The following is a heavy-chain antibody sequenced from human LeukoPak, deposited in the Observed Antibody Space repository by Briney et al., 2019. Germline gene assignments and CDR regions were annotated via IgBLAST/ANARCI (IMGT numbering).Heavy chain of an antibody. J-gene: IGHJ6*02. CDR3: ARAALDRRGQQWLVLDYYYGMDV. CDR2: IYYSGST. CDR1: GGSISSYS. Sequence: PSETLSLTCTVSGGSISSYSWSWIRQPPGKGLEWIGYIYYSGSTNYNPSLKSRVTISVDTSKNQFSLKLSSVTAADTAVYYCARAALDRRGQQWLVLDYYYGMDVWGQGTTVTVSS. D-gene: IGHD6-19*01. V-gene: IGHV4-59*01.